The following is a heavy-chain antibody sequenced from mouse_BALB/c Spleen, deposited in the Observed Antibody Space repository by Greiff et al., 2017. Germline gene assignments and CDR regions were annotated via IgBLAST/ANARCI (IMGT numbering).Heavy chain of an antibody. J-gene: IGHJ3*01. V-gene: IGHV2-9*02. CDR1: GFSLTSYG. D-gene: IGHD2-1*01. Sequence: VKLQESGPGLVAPSQSLSITCTVSGFSLTSYGVHWVRQPPGKGLEWLGVIWAGGSTNYNSALMSRLSISKDNSKSQVFLKMNSLQTDDTAMYYCAREGNYGFAYWGQGTLVTVSA. CDR3: AREGNYGFAY. CDR2: IWAGGST.